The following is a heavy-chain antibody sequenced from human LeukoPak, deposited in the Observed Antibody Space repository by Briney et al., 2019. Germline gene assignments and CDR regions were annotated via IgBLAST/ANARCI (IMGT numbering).Heavy chain of an antibody. CDR3: AKDSPPGIVAHYYYYMDV. CDR2: ISGSGGGT. CDR1: GFTFSSYA. V-gene: IGHV3-23*01. J-gene: IGHJ6*03. Sequence: PGGSLRLSCAASGFTFSSYAMSWVRQAPGKGLEWVSGISGSGGGTYYADSVKGRFTISRDNSKNTLYLHMNSLRAEDTAVYYCAKDSPPGIVAHYYYYMDVSGKGTTVTVSS. D-gene: IGHD2-15*01.